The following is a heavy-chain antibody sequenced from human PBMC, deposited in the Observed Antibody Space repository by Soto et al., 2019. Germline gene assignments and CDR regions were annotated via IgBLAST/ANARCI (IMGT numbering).Heavy chain of an antibody. CDR2: INPNSGGT. Sequence: GASVKVSCKASGYTFTGYYMHWVRQAPGQGLEWMGWINPNSGGTNYAQKFQGRVTMTRDTSISTAYMELSRLRSDDTAVYYCASGLTTVTFLGVVITRGMDVWGQGTPVTVSS. V-gene: IGHV1-2*02. D-gene: IGHD3-3*01. CDR3: ASGLTTVTFLGVVITRGMDV. J-gene: IGHJ6*02. CDR1: GYTFTGYY.